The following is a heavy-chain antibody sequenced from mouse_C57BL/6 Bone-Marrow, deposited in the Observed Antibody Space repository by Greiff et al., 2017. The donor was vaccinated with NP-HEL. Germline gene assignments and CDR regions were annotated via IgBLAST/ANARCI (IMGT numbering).Heavy chain of an antibody. D-gene: IGHD4-1*01. CDR2: IYPGDGDT. CDR1: GYAFSSYW. J-gene: IGHJ2*01. Sequence: QVQLQQSGAELVKPGASVKISCKASGYAFSSYWMNWVKQWPGKGLEWIGQIYPGDGDTNYNGKFKGKATLTADKSSSTAYMQLSSLTSEDSAVYFCARTGNFDYWGQGTTLTVSS. CDR3: ARTGNFDY. V-gene: IGHV1-80*01.